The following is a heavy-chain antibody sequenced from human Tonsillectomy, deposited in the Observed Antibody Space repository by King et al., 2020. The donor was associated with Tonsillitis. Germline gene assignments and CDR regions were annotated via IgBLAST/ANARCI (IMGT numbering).Heavy chain of an antibody. CDR1: CGSISSGRHY. V-gene: IGHV4-61*02. CDR2: ILTTGRT. J-gene: IGHJ3*02. Sequence: VQLQESGPGLVKSSQTLSLTCTVSCGSISSGRHYCSWIRQPAGKEVEWIGRILTTGRTKHNPPPMHRVTMSVETAKNQVSLKLTSVTAADTAVYFCAREISGSPTYGSAFDIWGQGTMVTVSS. D-gene: IGHD1-26*01. CDR3: AREISGSPTYGSAFDI.